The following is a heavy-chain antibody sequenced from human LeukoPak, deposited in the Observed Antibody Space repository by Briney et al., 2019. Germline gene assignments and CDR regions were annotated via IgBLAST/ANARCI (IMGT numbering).Heavy chain of an antibody. CDR1: GFTFSSYS. Sequence: GGSLRLSCAASGFTFSSYSMNWVRQAPGKGLEWVSYISSSSSTIYYADSVKGRFTVSRDNAKNSLYVQMNSLRAEDTAVYYCAKADLDSSGYYIAYWGQGTLVTVSS. CDR3: AKADLDSSGYYIAY. J-gene: IGHJ4*02. CDR2: ISSSSSTI. D-gene: IGHD3-22*01. V-gene: IGHV3-48*01.